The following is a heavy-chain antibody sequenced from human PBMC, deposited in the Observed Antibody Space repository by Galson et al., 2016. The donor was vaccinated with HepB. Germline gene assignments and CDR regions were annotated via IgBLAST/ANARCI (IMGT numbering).Heavy chain of an antibody. J-gene: IGHJ4*02. D-gene: IGHD3-10*01. V-gene: IGHV1-2*02. CDR2: INPNSGGT. CDR3: ARGGILLWFGALSQRYPDY. CDR1: GYTFTGYY. Sequence: SVKVSCKASGYTFTGYYMHWVRQAPGQGLEWMGWINPNSGGTNYAQNFQGRVTMTRDTSISTAYMELSRLRSDDTAVYYCARGGILLWFGALSQRYPDYWGQGTLVTVSS.